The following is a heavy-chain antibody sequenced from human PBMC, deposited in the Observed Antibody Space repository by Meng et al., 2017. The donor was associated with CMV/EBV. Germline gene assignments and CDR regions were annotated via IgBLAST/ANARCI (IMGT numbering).Heavy chain of an antibody. CDR1: GYSISSGYY. CDR2: IYHSGST. V-gene: IGHV4-38-2*02. D-gene: IGHD3-3*01. J-gene: IGHJ3*02. Sequence: GSLRLSCTVSGYSISSGYYWGWIRQPPGKGLEWIGSIYHSGSTYYNPSLKSRVTISVDTSKNQFSLKLSSVTAADTAVYYCARGVQDYDFWSGFPGGPYAFDIWGQGTMVTVSS. CDR3: ARGVQDYDFWSGFPGGPYAFDI.